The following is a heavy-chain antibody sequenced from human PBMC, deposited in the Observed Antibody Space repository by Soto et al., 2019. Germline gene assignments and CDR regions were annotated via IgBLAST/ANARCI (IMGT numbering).Heavy chain of an antibody. J-gene: IGHJ4*02. D-gene: IGHD6-19*01. V-gene: IGHV3-64*01. Sequence: EVQLVESGGGLVQPGGSLRLSCAASGFTFSSYAMHWVRQAPGKGLEYVSAISGNGGSTYYANSVKGRFTISRDNSTNTLYLQMGSLRAEDIAVYYCARQWLDSYYFDYWGQGTLVTVSS. CDR3: ARQWLDSYYFDY. CDR1: GFTFSSYA. CDR2: ISGNGGST.